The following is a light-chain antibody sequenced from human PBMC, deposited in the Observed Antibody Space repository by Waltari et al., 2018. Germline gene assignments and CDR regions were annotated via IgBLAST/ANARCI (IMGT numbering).Light chain of an antibody. CDR1: QRIGNL. CDR3: QQCNSYLLT. CDR2: EAS. Sequence: DIQITQSPSTPSASVGDRVTITFRASQRIGNLLARYQQKPGKAPKIVIYEASSLESGVPSRFSGSGSGTEFTLTISSLQPDDFATYYCQQCNSYLLTFGGGTKVEIK. V-gene: IGKV1-5*03. J-gene: IGKJ4*01.